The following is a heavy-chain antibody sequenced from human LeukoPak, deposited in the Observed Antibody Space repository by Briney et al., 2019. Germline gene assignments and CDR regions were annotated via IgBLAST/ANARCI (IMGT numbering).Heavy chain of an antibody. CDR2: IRYDGSNK. Sequence: SGGSLRLSCAASGFTFSSYGMHWVRQAPGKGLEWVAFIRYDGSNKYYADSVKGRFTISRDNSKNTLFLQMNSLRSDDTAVYYCARVNPYYYYYYMDVWGKGTTVTVSS. CDR1: GFTFSSYG. CDR3: ARVNPYYYYYYMDV. V-gene: IGHV3-30*02. J-gene: IGHJ6*03.